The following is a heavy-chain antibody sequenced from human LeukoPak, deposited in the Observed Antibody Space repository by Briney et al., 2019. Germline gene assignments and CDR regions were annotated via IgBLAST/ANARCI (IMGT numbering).Heavy chain of an antibody. J-gene: IGHJ4*02. CDR3: AKGPDTSSGLWYFDY. CDR1: GFTFDDYT. CDR2: ISWDGGST. D-gene: IGHD6-19*01. V-gene: IGHV3-43*01. Sequence: GGSLRLSCAASGFTFDDYTMHWVRQAPGKGLEWVSLISWDGGSTYYADSAKGRFTISRDNSKNSLYLQMNSLRTEDTALYYCAKGPDTSSGLWYFDYWGQGTLVTVSS.